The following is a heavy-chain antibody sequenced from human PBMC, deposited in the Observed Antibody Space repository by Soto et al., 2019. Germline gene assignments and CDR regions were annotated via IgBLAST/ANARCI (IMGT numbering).Heavy chain of an antibody. Sequence: SVKVSCKASGGTFSSYAISWVRQAPGQGLERMGGIIPIFGTANYAQKFQGRVTITADESTSAAYMELSSLRSEDTAVYYCARDSSSSGGIYYYGMDVWGQGTTVTVSS. J-gene: IGHJ6*02. CDR2: IIPIFGTA. D-gene: IGHD6-6*01. V-gene: IGHV1-69*13. CDR3: ARDSSSSGGIYYYGMDV. CDR1: GGTFSSYA.